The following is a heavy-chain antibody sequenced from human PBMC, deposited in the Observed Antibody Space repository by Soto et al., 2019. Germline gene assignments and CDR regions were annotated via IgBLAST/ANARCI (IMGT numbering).Heavy chain of an antibody. D-gene: IGHD5-18*01. Sequence: SETLSLTCTVSGGSISSGGYYWSWIRQHPGKGLEWIGYIYYSGSTYYNPSLKSRVTISVDTSKNQFSLKLSSVTAADTAVYYCARGISYGSLYFDYWGQGTLVTVSS. CDR2: IYYSGST. J-gene: IGHJ4*02. V-gene: IGHV4-31*03. CDR1: GGSISSGGYY. CDR3: ARGISYGSLYFDY.